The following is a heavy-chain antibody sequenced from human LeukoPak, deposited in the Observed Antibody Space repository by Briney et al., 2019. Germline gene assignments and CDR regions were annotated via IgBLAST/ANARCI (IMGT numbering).Heavy chain of an antibody. D-gene: IGHD2-15*01. CDR1: GYTFTSYG. J-gene: IGHJ4*02. Sequence: ASVKVSCKASGYTFTSYGISWVRQAPGQGLEWMGWISAYNGNTNYAQKLQGRVTTTTDTSTSTAYMELRSLRSDDTAVYYCARVADCSGGSCYSPGIDYWGQGTLVTVSS. CDR2: ISAYNGNT. CDR3: ARVADCSGGSCYSPGIDY. V-gene: IGHV1-18*01.